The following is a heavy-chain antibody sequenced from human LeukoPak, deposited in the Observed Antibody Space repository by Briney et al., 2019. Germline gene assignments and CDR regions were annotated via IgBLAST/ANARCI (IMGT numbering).Heavy chain of an antibody. Sequence: PGGSLRLSCAASGFTFSSYAMHWVRQAPGKGLEWVAVISNDGNNEYYADSMKGRFTISRDNSKNTLYLQMNSLTGGDTAVYYCAVDYGDYIDAFDIWGQGTMVTVSS. J-gene: IGHJ3*02. CDR3: AVDYGDYIDAFDI. V-gene: IGHV3-30*04. CDR1: GFTFSSYA. D-gene: IGHD4-17*01. CDR2: ISNDGNNE.